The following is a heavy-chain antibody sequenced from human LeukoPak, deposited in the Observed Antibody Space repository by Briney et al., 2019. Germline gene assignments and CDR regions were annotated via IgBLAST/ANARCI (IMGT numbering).Heavy chain of an antibody. CDR3: AKEGLGRITGTAFDY. J-gene: IGHJ4*02. Sequence: GGSLRLSCAASGFTFSHFAMSWVRQAPGKGLEWVSAISGSGDNTYYADSVKGRFTISSDNSKNTLFLQMNSLRAEDTAVYYCAKEGLGRITGTAFDYWGQGTLVTVTS. CDR2: ISGSGDNT. D-gene: IGHD1-20*01. CDR1: GFTFSHFA. V-gene: IGHV3-23*01.